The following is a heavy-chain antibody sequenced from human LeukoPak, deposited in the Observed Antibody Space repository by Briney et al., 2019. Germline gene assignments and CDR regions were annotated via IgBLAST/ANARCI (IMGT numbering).Heavy chain of an antibody. D-gene: IGHD5-18*01. CDR1: GFTFGGLG. V-gene: IGHV3-30*18. J-gene: IGHJ4*02. Sequence: GGSLRLSCEASGFTFGGLGMHWVRQAPDKGLEWVAGVSYDGSNKFYADSVNGRFTISRDNSMNTLWLQMNSLRAEDTAVYYCAKDQDSYRLDYWGQGTLVTVSS. CDR3: AKDQDSYRLDY. CDR2: VSYDGSNK.